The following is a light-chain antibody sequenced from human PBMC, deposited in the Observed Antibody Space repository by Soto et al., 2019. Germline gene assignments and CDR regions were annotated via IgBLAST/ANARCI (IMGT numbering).Light chain of an antibody. CDR2: SNT. V-gene: IGLV1-44*01. J-gene: IGLJ2*01. CDR1: SSNLGSNP. CDR3: AAWDHSLSAVI. Sequence: QSVLTQQPSASGTPGQRVTISCSGSSSNLGSNPVDWYQQLPGTAPKLLIYSNTQRPSGVPGRFSGSKSGTSASLAISGLQSDDEADYYCAAWDHSLSAVIFGGGTKLTVL.